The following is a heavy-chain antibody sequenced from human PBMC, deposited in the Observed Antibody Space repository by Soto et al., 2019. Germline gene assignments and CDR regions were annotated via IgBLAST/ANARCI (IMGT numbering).Heavy chain of an antibody. CDR2: IYSRGDI. D-gene: IGHD4-17*01. Sequence: EVQLVESGGGLVQPGGSLILSCAASGVTVISNYMSWVRQAPGQGLEWVSVIYSRGDINYADSVKGRFTVSRDNSKNTLFLQMNSLRVEDTAVYYCARNVPVTTLGYWGQGTLVTVSS. CDR1: GVTVISNY. V-gene: IGHV3-66*01. CDR3: ARNVPVTTLGY. J-gene: IGHJ4*02.